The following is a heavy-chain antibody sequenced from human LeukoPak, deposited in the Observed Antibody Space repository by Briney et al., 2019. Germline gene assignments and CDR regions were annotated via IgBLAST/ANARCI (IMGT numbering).Heavy chain of an antibody. J-gene: IGHJ4*02. D-gene: IGHD5-18*01. CDR3: ASLDTAMVPIDY. CDR2: ISSRSNTI. CDR1: GFTFSSYS. V-gene: IGHV3-48*04. Sequence: GSLRLSCAASGFTFSSYSMNWVRQAPGKGLEWVSYISSRSNTIYYANSVKGRFTISRDNAKNSLYLQMNSLRAEDTAVYYCASLDTAMVPIDYWGQGTLVTVSS.